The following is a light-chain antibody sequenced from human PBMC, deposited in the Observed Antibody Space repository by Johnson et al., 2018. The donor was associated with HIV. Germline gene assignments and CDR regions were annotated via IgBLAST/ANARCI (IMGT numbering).Light chain of an antibody. CDR2: DNN. J-gene: IGLJ1*01. CDR3: GTWDSSLSAA. CDR1: SSNIGNNY. Sequence: QSVLTQPPSVSAAPGQKVTISCSGSSSNIGNNYVSWYQQLPRTAPKLLIYDNNKRPSGIPDRFSGSKSGTSATLGITGLQTGDEADYYCGTWDSSLSAAFGTGTKVTVL. V-gene: IGLV1-51*01.